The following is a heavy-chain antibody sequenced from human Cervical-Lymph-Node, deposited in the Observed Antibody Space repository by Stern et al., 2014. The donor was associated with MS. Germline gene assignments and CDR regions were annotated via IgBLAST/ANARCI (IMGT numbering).Heavy chain of an antibody. CDR1: GFSLTTNGVA. Sequence: QVTLKESGPTLVIPTQTLTLTCTFSGFSLTTNGVAVGWIRQHPGKALEWLALIYWDDDTRYSPSLKSRLTITKDTSKNQVLLTMTNVEPVDTATYYCAHRDDWQLDFAYWGQGILVTVSS. CDR2: IYWDDDT. D-gene: IGHD6-6*01. CDR3: AHRDDWQLDFAY. J-gene: IGHJ4*02. V-gene: IGHV2-5*02.